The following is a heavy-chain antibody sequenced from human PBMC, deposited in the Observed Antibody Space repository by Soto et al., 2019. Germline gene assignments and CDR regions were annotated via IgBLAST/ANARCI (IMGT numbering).Heavy chain of an antibody. V-gene: IGHV6-1*01. CDR1: GDSVSSNSAA. J-gene: IGHJ6*03. CDR2: TYYRSRWYN. CDR3: AREYCSITSCMDYYYYMDV. D-gene: IGHD2-2*01. Sequence: PSQTLSLTCAISGDSVSSNSAAWNWIRQSPSRGLEWLGRTYYRSRWYNDYAVSVKSRITVNPDTSKNQFSLQLNSVTPEDTAVYYCAREYCSITSCMDYYYYMDVWGTGTTVTVSS.